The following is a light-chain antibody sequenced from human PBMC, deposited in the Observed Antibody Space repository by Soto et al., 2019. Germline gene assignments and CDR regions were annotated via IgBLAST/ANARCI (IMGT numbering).Light chain of an antibody. CDR2: GAS. Sequence: EMVMTQSPATLSVSPGERATLSCRASQSVRSSLAWYQQKPGQAPRLLIYGASTRATGVPARFSGSGSGTEFTLTISSLQSEDFAVYYCQQYDNWWTFGQGTEVEIK. V-gene: IGKV3-15*01. CDR3: QQYDNWWT. J-gene: IGKJ1*01. CDR1: QSVRSS.